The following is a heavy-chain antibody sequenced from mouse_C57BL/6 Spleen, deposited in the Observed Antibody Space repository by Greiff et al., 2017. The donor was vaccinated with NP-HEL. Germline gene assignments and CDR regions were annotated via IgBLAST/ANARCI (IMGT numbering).Heavy chain of an antibody. D-gene: IGHD1-1*01. CDR2: IYPGDGDT. CDR3: ARSGDYGSLDY. Sequence: VQLQQSGPELVKPGASVKISCKASGYAFSSSWMNWVKQRPGKGLEWIGRIYPGDGDTNYNGKFKGKATLTADTSSSTAYMQLSSLTSEDSAVYCCARSGDYGSLDYWGQGTTLTVSS. CDR1: GYAFSSSW. V-gene: IGHV1-82*01. J-gene: IGHJ2*01.